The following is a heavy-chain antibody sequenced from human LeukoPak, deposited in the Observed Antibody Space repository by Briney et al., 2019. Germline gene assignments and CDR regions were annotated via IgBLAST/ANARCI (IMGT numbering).Heavy chain of an antibody. CDR1: GFTFSSYA. CDR3: ARASQDYGDNFDY. CDR2: ISISSSST. Sequence: GGSLRLSCAASGFTFSSYAMVWVRQAPGKGLEWVSDISISSSSTKYADSVKGRFTISRDNARNSLFLQMSSLRVEDTALYYCARASQDYGDNFDYWGQGALVTVSS. D-gene: IGHD4-17*01. J-gene: IGHJ4*02. V-gene: IGHV3-21*04.